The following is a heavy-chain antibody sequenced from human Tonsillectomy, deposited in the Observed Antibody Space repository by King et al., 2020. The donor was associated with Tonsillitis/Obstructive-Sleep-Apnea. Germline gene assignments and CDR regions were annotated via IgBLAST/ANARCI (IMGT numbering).Heavy chain of an antibody. Sequence: VQLVQSGAEVKKPGESLRISCKGSGYSFTSYWISWVRQMPGKGLEWMGRIDPSDSYTNYSPSFQGHVTISADKSISTAYLQWSSLKASDTAMYYCARRDILTGYYNPPHFDYWGQGTLVTVSS. J-gene: IGHJ4*02. V-gene: IGHV5-10-1*01. CDR1: GYSFTSYW. D-gene: IGHD3-9*01. CDR3: ARRDILTGYYNPPHFDY. CDR2: IDPSDSYT.